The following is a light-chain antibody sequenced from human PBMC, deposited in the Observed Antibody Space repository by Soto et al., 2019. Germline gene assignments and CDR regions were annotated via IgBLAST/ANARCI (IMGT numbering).Light chain of an antibody. Sequence: QSALTQPASVSGSPGQSITISCTGTRSDVGGYNYVYWHQQHPGKAPKLMIYDVTNRPSGVSDRFSGSKSGNTASLTISGLQAEDEADYYCSSYTSSSTYVFGAGTKATAL. CDR3: SSYTSSSTYV. V-gene: IGLV2-14*01. CDR1: RSDVGGYNY. J-gene: IGLJ1*01. CDR2: DVT.